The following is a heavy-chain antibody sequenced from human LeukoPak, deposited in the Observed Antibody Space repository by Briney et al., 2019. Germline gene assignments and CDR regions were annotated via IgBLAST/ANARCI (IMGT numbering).Heavy chain of an antibody. V-gene: IGHV3-9*01. Sequence: GGSLRLSCAASGFTFDDYAMHWVRQAPGKGLEWVSGISWNSGSIGYADSVKGRFTISRDNAKNSLYLQMNSLRAEDTALYYCAESKLERLHYYFDYWGQGTLVTVSS. CDR2: ISWNSGSI. D-gene: IGHD1-1*01. CDR3: AESKLERLHYYFDY. J-gene: IGHJ4*02. CDR1: GFTFDDYA.